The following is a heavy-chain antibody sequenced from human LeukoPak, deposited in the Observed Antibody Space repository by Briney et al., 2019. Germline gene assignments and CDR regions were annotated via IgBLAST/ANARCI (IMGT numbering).Heavy chain of an antibody. CDR2: INPSGGST. Sequence: ASVKVSCEASGYTFTSYYMHWVRQAPGQGLEWMGIINPSGGSTNYAQKFQGRVTMTRDTSTSTVYMELSSLRSEDTAVYYCARDRGPDYGGNYEFDPWGQGTLVTVSS. V-gene: IGHV1-46*01. J-gene: IGHJ5*02. CDR1: GYTFTSYY. CDR3: ARDRGPDYGGNYEFDP. D-gene: IGHD4-23*01.